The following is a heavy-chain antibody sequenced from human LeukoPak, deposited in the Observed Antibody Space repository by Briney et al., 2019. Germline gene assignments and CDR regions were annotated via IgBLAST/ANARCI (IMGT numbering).Heavy chain of an antibody. V-gene: IGHV3-48*01. CDR3: AKTYYDILTGYLDY. J-gene: IGHJ4*02. CDR2: ISSSSSTI. Sequence: PGGSLRLSCGPSGLTFSIYGMNWVRQAPGKGLEWVSYISSSSSTIYYADSVKGRFTISRDNSKNTLYLQMNSLRAEDTAVYYCAKTYYDILTGYLDYWGQGTLVTVST. CDR1: GLTFSIYG. D-gene: IGHD3-9*01.